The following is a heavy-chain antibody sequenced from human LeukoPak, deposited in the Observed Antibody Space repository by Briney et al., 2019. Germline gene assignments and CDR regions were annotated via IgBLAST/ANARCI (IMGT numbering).Heavy chain of an antibody. J-gene: IGHJ4*02. CDR2: IRYDGSNK. CDR1: GFTFSSYG. Sequence: GGSLRLSCAASGFTFSSYGMHWVRQAPGKGLEWLAFIRYDGSNKYYADSVKGRFTISRDNSKNTLYLKMNSLRAEDTAVYYCAKGPMTTVTKVDRFYFDYWGQGTLVTVSS. CDR3: AKGPMTTVTKVDRFYFDY. D-gene: IGHD4-11*01. V-gene: IGHV3-30*02.